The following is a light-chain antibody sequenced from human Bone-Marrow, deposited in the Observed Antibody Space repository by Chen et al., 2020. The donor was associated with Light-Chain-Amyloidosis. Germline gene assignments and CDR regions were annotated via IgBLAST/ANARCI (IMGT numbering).Light chain of an antibody. J-gene: IGKJ2*01. CDR1: QSISSW. Sequence: DIQMTQSHSTLSASVGDRVTITCRASQSISSWLAWYQQKPGKAPKLLSYKASSLESGVPSRFSGSGSGTEFTLTISSLQPDDFATYYCQQYNSYSPYTFGQGTKLEIK. CDR2: KAS. CDR3: QQYNSYSPYT. V-gene: IGKV1-5*03.